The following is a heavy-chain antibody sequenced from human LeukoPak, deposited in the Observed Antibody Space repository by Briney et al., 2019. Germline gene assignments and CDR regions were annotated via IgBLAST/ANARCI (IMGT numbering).Heavy chain of an antibody. V-gene: IGHV1-18*01. CDR2: ISAYNGNT. J-gene: IGHJ4*02. Sequence: ASVKVSCKASGYSFTNYGISWVRQAPGQGLEWMGWISAYNGNTNYAQKLQGRVTMTTDTSTSTAYLELRSLRSDDTAVYYCAREGHYGDYIDYWGQGTLVTVYS. CDR1: GYSFTNYG. D-gene: IGHD4-17*01. CDR3: AREGHYGDYIDY.